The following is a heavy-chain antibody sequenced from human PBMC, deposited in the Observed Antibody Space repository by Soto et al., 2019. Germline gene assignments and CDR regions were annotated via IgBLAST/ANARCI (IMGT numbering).Heavy chain of an antibody. CDR1: GFTFSNYA. Sequence: GGSLRLSCAASGFTFSNYAMHWVRQAPGKGLEWVAVISYDGGNKYYADSVKGRFTISRDNSKNTLYLQMNSLRAEDTAVYYCARARAYNYDAFDIWGQGTMVTVSS. CDR3: ARARAYNYDAFDI. D-gene: IGHD5-18*01. J-gene: IGHJ3*02. CDR2: ISYDGGNK. V-gene: IGHV3-30*04.